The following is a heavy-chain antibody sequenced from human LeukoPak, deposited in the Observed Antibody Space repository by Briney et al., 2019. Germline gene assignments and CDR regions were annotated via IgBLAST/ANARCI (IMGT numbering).Heavy chain of an antibody. V-gene: IGHV4-30-4*01. J-gene: IGHJ6*04. CDR1: GGSISSGDYY. CDR2: IYYSGST. CDR3: ARGPNYILTGYYKGGPYYYYGMDV. Sequence: SETLSLTCTVSGGSISSGDYYWSWIRQPPGKGLEWIGYIYYSGSTYYNPSLKSRVTISVDTSKNQFSLKLSSVTAADTAVYYCARGPNYILTGYYKGGPYYYYGMDVWGKGTTVTVSS. D-gene: IGHD3-9*01.